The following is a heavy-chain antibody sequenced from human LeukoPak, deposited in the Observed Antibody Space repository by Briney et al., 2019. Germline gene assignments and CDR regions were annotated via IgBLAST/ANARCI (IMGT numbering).Heavy chain of an antibody. CDR2: ITNNGDTT. Sequence: GGSLRLSCSASGFTFSNYAMHWVRQAPGKRVDYVSAITNNGDTTYYADPVKGRFTSSRDNSKNTLYLQMSSLRREDTAVYYCVQDNSGSGSYWGQGTLVTVSS. D-gene: IGHD3-10*01. J-gene: IGHJ4*02. CDR1: GFTFSNYA. V-gene: IGHV3-64D*06. CDR3: VQDNSGSGSY.